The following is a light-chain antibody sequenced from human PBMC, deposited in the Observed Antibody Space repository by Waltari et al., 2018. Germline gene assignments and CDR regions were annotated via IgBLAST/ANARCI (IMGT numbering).Light chain of an antibody. Sequence: DIQMTQSLSSLSASVGDRVTITCRTSQSISSFLNWDQQKLGKAPKLLIYAASSLQSGVPSRFSGSGSGTDFTLTISSLQPEDFATYYCQQSYSNPLTFGGGTKVEIK. CDR2: AAS. J-gene: IGKJ4*01. V-gene: IGKV1-39*01. CDR3: QQSYSNPLT. CDR1: QSISSF.